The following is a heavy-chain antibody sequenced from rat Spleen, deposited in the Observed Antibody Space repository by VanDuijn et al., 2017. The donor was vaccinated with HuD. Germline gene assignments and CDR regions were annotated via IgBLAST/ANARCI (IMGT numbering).Heavy chain of an antibody. V-gene: IGHV2S12*01. J-gene: IGHJ1*01. Sequence: QVQLKESGPGLVQPSQTLSLTCTVSGFSLTSNGVNWVRQPPGKGLEWIAAISSGGSTYYNSALKSRLSISRDTSKSQVFLKVKSLKTEDRGIYYCTSSRYGGSGYFDFWGPGTMVTVSS. CDR3: TSSRYGGSGYFDF. D-gene: IGHD4-1*01. CDR1: GFSLTSNG. CDR2: ISSGGST.